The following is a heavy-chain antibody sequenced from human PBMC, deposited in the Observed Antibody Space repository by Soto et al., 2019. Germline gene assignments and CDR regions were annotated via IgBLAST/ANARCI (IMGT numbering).Heavy chain of an antibody. CDR3: AKGYSSSWVPFDY. J-gene: IGHJ4*02. CDR2: ISGSGGST. D-gene: IGHD6-13*01. Sequence: GGSLRLSCAASGFTFSSYAMSWVRQAPGKGLEWVSAISGSGGSTYYAESVKGRFTISRDNSKKTLYLQMNSLRAEDTAVYYCAKGYSSSWVPFDYWGQGTLVTSPQ. CDR1: GFTFSSYA. V-gene: IGHV3-23*01.